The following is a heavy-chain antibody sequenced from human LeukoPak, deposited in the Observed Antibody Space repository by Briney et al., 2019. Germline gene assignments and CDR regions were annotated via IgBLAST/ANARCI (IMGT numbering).Heavy chain of an antibody. D-gene: IGHD6-13*01. Sequence: SETLSLTSTVSGGSISNYYWSWIRQPPGKGLEWIGYIYYSGSTNYNPSLKSRVTISLDTSKHQFSLKLTSATPAPTALHSRARDHSSRWYAFDISGQRTLLTVSS. CDR1: GGSISNYY. CDR2: IYYSGST. V-gene: IGHV4-59*01. CDR3: ARDHSSRWYAFDI. J-gene: IGHJ3*02.